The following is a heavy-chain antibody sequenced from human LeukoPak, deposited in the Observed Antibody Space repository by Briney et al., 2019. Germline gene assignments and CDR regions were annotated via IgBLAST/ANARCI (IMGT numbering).Heavy chain of an antibody. CDR1: GYSISSGYY. CDR2: IYHSGNT. CDR3: ARGDIAVASSTGDAFDI. Sequence: SETLSLTCAVSGYSISSGYYWAWIRQTPERGLEWIGSIYHSGNTYYSPSLKSRVTISVDTSKNQFSLELSSVTAADTAVYYCARGDIAVASSTGDAFDIWGQGTMVTVSS. V-gene: IGHV4-38-2*01. D-gene: IGHD6-19*01. J-gene: IGHJ3*02.